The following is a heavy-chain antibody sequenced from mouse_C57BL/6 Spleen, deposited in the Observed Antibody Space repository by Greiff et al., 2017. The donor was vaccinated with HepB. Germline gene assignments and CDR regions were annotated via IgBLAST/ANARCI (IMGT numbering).Heavy chain of an antibody. CDR1: GYTFTSYW. V-gene: IGHV1-61*01. CDR2: IYPSDSET. J-gene: IGHJ3*01. D-gene: IGHD2-1*01. Sequence: QVQLQQPGAELVRPGSSVKLSCKASGYTFTSYWMDWVKQRPGQGLEWIGNIYPSDSETHYNQKFKDKATLTVDKSSSTAYMQLISLTSEDSAVYYCARGSLYGNYGAYWGQGTLVTVSA. CDR3: ARGSLYGNYGAY.